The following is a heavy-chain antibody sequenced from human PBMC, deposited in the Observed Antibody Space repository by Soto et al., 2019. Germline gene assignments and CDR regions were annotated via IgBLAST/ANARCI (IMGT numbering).Heavy chain of an antibody. CDR3: EGRCDGTKCIANFDY. CDR2: IIPIFGTP. J-gene: IGHJ4*02. V-gene: IGHV1-69*06. D-gene: IGHD2-21*01. Sequence: SVKVSCKASGGTFNNYVINWVRQAPGQGLEWMAGIIPIFGTPNYAQKFQGRVTITADKSTSTAYMELNSLRSEDTAVYYCEGRCDGTKCIANFDYWGQGTMVTVYS. CDR1: GGTFNNYV.